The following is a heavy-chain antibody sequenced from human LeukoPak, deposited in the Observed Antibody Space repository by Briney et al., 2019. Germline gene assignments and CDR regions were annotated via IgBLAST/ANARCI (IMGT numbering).Heavy chain of an antibody. CDR1: GFTFGKYW. Sequence: GGSLRLSCVASGFTFGKYWMSWVRQAPGKGLEWVANIKLDGSEKNYVDSVKGRFTIPRDNAENSLYLQLNSLRAEDTAMYYCAGDRGYLQFDYWGQGTLVTVSS. CDR3: AGDRGYLQFDY. J-gene: IGHJ4*02. CDR2: IKLDGSEK. D-gene: IGHD3-10*01. V-gene: IGHV3-7*03.